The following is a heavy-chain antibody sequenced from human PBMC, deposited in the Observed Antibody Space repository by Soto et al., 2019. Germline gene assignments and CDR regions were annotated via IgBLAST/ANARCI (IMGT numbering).Heavy chain of an antibody. CDR3: ARQLYPDCGSGSYYXRGAFDI. Sequence: GESLKISCKGSGYSFTSYWIGWVRQMPGKGLEWMGIIYPGDSDTRYSPSFQGQVTISADKSISTAYLQWSSLKASDTAMYYCARQLYPDCGSGSYYXRGAFDIWGQGTMVTVSS. CDR1: GYSFTSYW. V-gene: IGHV5-51*01. CDR2: IYPGDSDT. J-gene: IGHJ3*02. D-gene: IGHD3-10*01.